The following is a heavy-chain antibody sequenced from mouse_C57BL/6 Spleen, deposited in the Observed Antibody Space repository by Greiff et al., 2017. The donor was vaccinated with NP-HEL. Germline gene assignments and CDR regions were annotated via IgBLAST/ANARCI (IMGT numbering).Heavy chain of an antibody. Sequence: QVQLQQSGAELVRPGTSVKVSCKASGYAFTNYLIEWVKQRPGQGLEWIGVINPGSGGTNYNEKFKGKATLTADKSSSTAYMQLSSLTSEDSAVYFCARSGGTRDFDYWGQGTTLTVSS. D-gene: IGHD1-1*02. V-gene: IGHV1-54*01. CDR1: GYAFTNYL. CDR3: ARSGGTRDFDY. CDR2: INPGSGGT. J-gene: IGHJ2*01.